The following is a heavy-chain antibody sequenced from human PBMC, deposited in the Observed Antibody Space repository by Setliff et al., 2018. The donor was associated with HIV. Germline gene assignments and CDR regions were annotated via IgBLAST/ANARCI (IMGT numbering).Heavy chain of an antibody. J-gene: IGHJ6*02. CDR3: ARHKVISKLGGLIEDFFYYGLDA. V-gene: IGHV1-8*02. D-gene: IGHD3-16*02. CDR2: MNPNSGNT. CDR1: GYTFTSSD. Sequence: ASVKVSCNASGYTFTSSDINWVRQATGQGLGWMGWMNPNSGNTGYAQKFQGRVTMTRNTSISTAYMELSSLRSEDTALYDCARHKVISKLGGLIEDFFYYGLDAWGQGTTVTVSS.